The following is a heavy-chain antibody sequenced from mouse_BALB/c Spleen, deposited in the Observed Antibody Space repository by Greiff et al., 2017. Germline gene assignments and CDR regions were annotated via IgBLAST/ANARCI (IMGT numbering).Heavy chain of an antibody. CDR1: GFAFSSYD. D-gene: IGHD4-1*01. J-gene: IGHJ4*01. Sequence: EVQLVESGGGLVKPGGSPKLSCAASGFAFSSYDMSWVRQTPEKRLEWVAYISSGGGSTYYPDTVKGRFTISRDNAKNTLYLQMSSLKSEDTAMYYCARHDPLSGTGYAMDYWGQGTSVTVSS. V-gene: IGHV5-12-1*01. CDR2: ISSGGGST. CDR3: ARHDPLSGTGYAMDY.